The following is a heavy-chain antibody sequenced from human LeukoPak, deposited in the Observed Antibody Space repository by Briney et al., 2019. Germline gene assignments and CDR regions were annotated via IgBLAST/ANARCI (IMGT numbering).Heavy chain of an antibody. CDR1: NASISSHF. D-gene: IGHD2-2*02. Sequence: SETLSLTCSVSNASISSHFWTWVRQPPGKGLEWIGHIHYSGTTNYNPSLKSRVTLSLDTSKNQFSLELTSVTAADTAIFYCARLRPLLDQLLYFAFDTWGQGTLVTVSS. J-gene: IGHJ5*02. V-gene: IGHV4-59*11. CDR3: ARLRPLLDQLLYFAFDT. CDR2: IHYSGTT.